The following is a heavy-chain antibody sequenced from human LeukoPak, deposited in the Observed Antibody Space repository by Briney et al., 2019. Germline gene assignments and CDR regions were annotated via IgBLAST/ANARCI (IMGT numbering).Heavy chain of an antibody. CDR2: INHSGST. CDR3: ARLRRGAFDI. Sequence: SETLSLTCAVYGGSFSGYYWSWIRQPPGKGLEWIGEINHSGSTNYNPSLKSRVTISVDTSKNQFSLKLSSVTAADTAVYYCARLRRGAFDIRGQGTMVTVSS. D-gene: IGHD4-17*01. V-gene: IGHV4-34*01. CDR1: GGSFSGYY. J-gene: IGHJ3*02.